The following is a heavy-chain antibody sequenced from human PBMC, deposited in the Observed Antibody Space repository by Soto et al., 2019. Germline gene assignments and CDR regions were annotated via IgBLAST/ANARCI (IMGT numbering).Heavy chain of an antibody. D-gene: IGHD6-19*01. Sequence: QVQLVQSGAEVKKPGASVKVSCKASGYTFTGYYMHWVRQAPGQGLEWMGWINPNSGGTKYLPEFQGWVTMTRDTSITTVYLSLTGLKSDDTAVYYCARDLAKGGGCACFDYWCQGTLVAVSS. J-gene: IGHJ4*02. CDR1: GYTFTGYY. CDR3: ARDLAKGGGCACFDY. V-gene: IGHV1-2*04. CDR2: INPNSGGT.